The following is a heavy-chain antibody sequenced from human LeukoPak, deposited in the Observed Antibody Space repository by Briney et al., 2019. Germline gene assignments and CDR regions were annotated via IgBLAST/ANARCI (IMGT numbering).Heavy chain of an antibody. CDR2: ISADGGRT. CDR1: GFTFSSYS. V-gene: IGHV3-23*01. J-gene: IGHJ4*02. D-gene: IGHD3-16*01. Sequence: GGSLRLSCAASGFTFSSYSMNWVRQAPGKGLEWVSGISADGGRTTYADSVKGRFTISRDNSKNTLYLQMNSLRVDDTAVYYCAPIGGWGTYPLDYWGQGPLVTVSS. CDR3: APIGGWGTYPLDY.